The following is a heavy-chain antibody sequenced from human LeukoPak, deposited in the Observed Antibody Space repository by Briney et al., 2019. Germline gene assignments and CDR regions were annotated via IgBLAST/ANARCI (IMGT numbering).Heavy chain of an antibody. D-gene: IGHD3-22*01. CDR2: IYYSAFVSYSGST. Sequence: SETLSLTSTVSGGSISSSSYHWGWIRQSPGKGLEWIGSIYYSAFVSYSGSTYYNPSLKSRVTISVDTSKNQFSLRLTSVTAADTAVYYCARGLPITMIIEGNYGLDVWGQGTTVTVSS. V-gene: IGHV4-39*07. J-gene: IGHJ6*02. CDR1: GGSISSSSYH. CDR3: ARGLPITMIIEGNYGLDV.